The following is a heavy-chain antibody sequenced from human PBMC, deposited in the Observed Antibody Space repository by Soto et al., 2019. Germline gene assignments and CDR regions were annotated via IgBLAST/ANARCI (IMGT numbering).Heavy chain of an antibody. Sequence: GVEWMGIINPSGGSTSYAQKFQGRVTMTRDTSTSTVYMELSSLRSEDTAVYYCARLFFQAGDSIRDCSTVSAFLLNRSSDL. D-gene: IGHD3-9*01. CDR3: ARLFFQAGDSIRDCSTVSAFLLNRSSDL. V-gene: IGHV1-46*01. J-gene: IGHJ2*01. CDR2: INPSGGST.